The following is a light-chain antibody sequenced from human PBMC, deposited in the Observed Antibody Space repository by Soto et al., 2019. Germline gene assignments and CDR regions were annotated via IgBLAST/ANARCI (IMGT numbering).Light chain of an antibody. Sequence: EIVLTQSPVTLSLSPWERATLSCRASQSVSTYLAWYQQKPGQAPRLLIYDAFKRATGIPARFSGSGSGTDFTLTISSLEPEDFAVYYCQQRSNWPSTFGGGTKVEIK. V-gene: IGKV3-11*01. CDR2: DAF. CDR3: QQRSNWPST. CDR1: QSVSTY. J-gene: IGKJ4*01.